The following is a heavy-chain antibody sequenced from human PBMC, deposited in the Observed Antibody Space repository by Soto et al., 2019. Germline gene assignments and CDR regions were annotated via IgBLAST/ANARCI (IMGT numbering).Heavy chain of an antibody. CDR1: GGSISSGGYY. D-gene: IGHD2-15*01. CDR2: IYYSGST. V-gene: IGHV4-31*03. J-gene: IGHJ6*02. Sequence: SETLSLTCTVSGGSISSGGYYWSWIRQHPGKGLEWIGYIYYSGSTYYNPSLKSRVTISVDTSKNQFSLKLSSVTAADTAVYYCARGEVVAVSIVDYYYYGMDVWGQGTTGT. CDR3: ARGEVVAVSIVDYYYYGMDV.